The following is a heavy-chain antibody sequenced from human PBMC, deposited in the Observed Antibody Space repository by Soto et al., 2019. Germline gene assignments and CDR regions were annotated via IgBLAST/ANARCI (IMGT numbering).Heavy chain of an antibody. CDR2: IYYSGST. J-gene: IGHJ4*02. V-gene: IGHV4-59*01. CDR3: ARARYHYGDYVFDY. Sequence: QVQLQESGPGLVKPSETLSLTCTVSGGSISSYYWSWIRQPPGKGLEWIGYIYYSGSTNYNPSLKSRVTISVDTSKNQFSLKLGSVTAADTAVYYCARARYHYGDYVFDYWGQGTLVTVSS. D-gene: IGHD4-17*01. CDR1: GGSISSYY.